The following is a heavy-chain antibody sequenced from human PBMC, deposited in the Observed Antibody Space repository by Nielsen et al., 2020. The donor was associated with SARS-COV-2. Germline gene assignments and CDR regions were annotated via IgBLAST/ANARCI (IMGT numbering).Heavy chain of an antibody. CDR2: ISSSSSYI. CDR3: ARVEGTTIFGVVIQYGMDV. D-gene: IGHD3-3*01. CDR1: GFTFSSYS. V-gene: IGHV3-21*04. J-gene: IGHJ6*02. Sequence: GGSLRLSCAASGFTFSSYSMNWVRQAPGKGLEWISSISSSSSYIYYADSVKGRFTISRDNAKNSLYLQMNSLRAEDTAVYYCARVEGTTIFGVVIQYGMDVWGQGTTVTVSS.